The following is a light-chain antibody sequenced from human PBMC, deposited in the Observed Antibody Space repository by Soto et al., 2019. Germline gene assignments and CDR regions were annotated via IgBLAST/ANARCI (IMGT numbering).Light chain of an antibody. J-gene: IGKJ5*01. CDR1: QSVRTY. V-gene: IGKV3-11*01. Sequence: EIVLTQSPVTLSLSPGERATLSGRAGQSVRTYLAWYQVKPGQAPRLLIYDASSRASGVPARFSGSGSGTDFTLTISSLEPEDFALYYCQQRNSWPPITFGQGTRLEIK. CDR2: DAS. CDR3: QQRNSWPPIT.